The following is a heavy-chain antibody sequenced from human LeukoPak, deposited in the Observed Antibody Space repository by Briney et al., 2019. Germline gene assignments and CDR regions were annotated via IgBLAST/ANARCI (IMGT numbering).Heavy chain of an antibody. Sequence: GGSLRLSCVASGFTFSSYAMHWVRQAPGKGLEWVALISYDGSNKYYADSVKGRFTISRDNSKNTLYLQMNSLRAEDTAVYYCARGGVYSSGSYYLYYFDYWGQGTLVTVST. CDR3: ARGGVYSSGSYYLYYFDY. CDR2: ISYDGSNK. V-gene: IGHV3-30-3*01. J-gene: IGHJ4*02. CDR1: GFTFSSYA. D-gene: IGHD6-19*01.